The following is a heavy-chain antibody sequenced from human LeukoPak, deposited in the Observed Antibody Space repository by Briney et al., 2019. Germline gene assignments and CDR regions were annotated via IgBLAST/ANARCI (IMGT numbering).Heavy chain of an antibody. CDR3: ATGAEKIRDYYYYYYMDV. V-gene: IGHV1-24*01. CDR1: GYTLTELS. D-gene: IGHD3-10*01. J-gene: IGHJ6*03. CDR2: FDPEDGET. Sequence: GASVKVSCKVSGYTLTELSMHWVRQAPGKGLEWMGGFDPEDGETIHAQKFQGRVTMTKDTSTDTAYMELSSLRSEDTAVYYCATGAEKIRDYYYYYYMDVWGKGTTVTVSS.